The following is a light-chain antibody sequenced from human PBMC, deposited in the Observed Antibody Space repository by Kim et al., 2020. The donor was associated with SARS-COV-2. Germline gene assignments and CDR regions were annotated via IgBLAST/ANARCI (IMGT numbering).Light chain of an antibody. CDR2: DAS. V-gene: IGKV1D-13*01. J-gene: IGKJ4*01. CDR1: QAISTA. Sequence: ASVGDRVTITCRASQAISTALAWYQQKPGKPPKILIYDASNLKSGVPSRFSGSGSGTDFTLTISSLQPEDFATYFCQQFNDYPLTFGGGTKVDIK. CDR3: QQFNDYPLT.